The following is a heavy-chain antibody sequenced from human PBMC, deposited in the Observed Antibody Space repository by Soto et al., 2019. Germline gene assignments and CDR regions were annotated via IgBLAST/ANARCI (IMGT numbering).Heavy chain of an antibody. Sequence: PSETLSLTCAVYGGSFSGYYWSWIHEPPGKGLEWIGEINHSGSTNYNPSLKSRVTISVDTSKNQFSLKLSSVTAADTAVYYCARVSAAYDSSGYYYRHNWFAPWGQGTLVTVSS. V-gene: IGHV4-34*01. CDR2: INHSGST. CDR3: ARVSAAYDSSGYYYRHNWFAP. CDR1: GGSFSGYY. J-gene: IGHJ5*02. D-gene: IGHD3-22*01.